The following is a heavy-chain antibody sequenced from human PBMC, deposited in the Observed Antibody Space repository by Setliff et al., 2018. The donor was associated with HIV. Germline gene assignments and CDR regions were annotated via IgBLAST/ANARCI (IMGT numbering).Heavy chain of an antibody. Sequence: ETLSLTCTVYGGSISGSNYVWGWIRQTPRKGLEWIATIHYSGSTYHNPSLESRITISVDTSKNQFSLKLSSVTAADTAVYYCARDSPNANFGVVISDVWGQGTTVTVSS. D-gene: IGHD3-3*01. CDR3: ARDSPNANFGVVISDV. J-gene: IGHJ6*02. CDR2: IHYSGST. CDR1: GGSISGSNYV. V-gene: IGHV4-39*07.